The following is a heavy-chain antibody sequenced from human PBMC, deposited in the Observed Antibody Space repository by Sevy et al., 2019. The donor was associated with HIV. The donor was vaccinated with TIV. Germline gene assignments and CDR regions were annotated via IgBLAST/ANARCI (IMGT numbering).Heavy chain of an antibody. J-gene: IGHJ4*02. D-gene: IGHD2-15*01. CDR3: ARDPGFYCSGGSCYPRYYFDY. V-gene: IGHV3-21*01. Sequence: GGSLRLSCAASGFTFSSYSMNWVRQAPGKGLEWVSSISSSSIYIYYADSVKGRFTISRDNAKNSLYLQMNSLRAEDTTVYYCARDPGFYCSGGSCYPRYYFDYWGQGTLVTVSS. CDR2: ISSSSIYI. CDR1: GFTFSSYS.